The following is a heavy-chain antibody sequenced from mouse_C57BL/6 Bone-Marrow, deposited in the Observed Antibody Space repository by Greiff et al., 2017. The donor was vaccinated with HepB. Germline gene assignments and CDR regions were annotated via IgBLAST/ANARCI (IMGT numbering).Heavy chain of an antibody. D-gene: IGHD2-2*01. Sequence: EVQRVESGGDLVKPGGSLKLSCAASGFTFSSYGMSWVRQTPDKRLEWVATISSGGSYTYYPDSVKGRFTISRDNAKNTLYLQMSSLKSEDTAMYYCAMRYYGYDEGYYFDYWGQGTTLTVSS. V-gene: IGHV5-6*01. CDR1: GFTFSSYG. J-gene: IGHJ2*01. CDR2: ISSGGSYT. CDR3: AMRYYGYDEGYYFDY.